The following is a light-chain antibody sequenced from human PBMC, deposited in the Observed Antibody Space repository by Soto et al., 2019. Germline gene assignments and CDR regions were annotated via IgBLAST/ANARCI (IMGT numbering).Light chain of an antibody. V-gene: IGLV2-23*01. CDR1: SSDVGSYNL. Sequence: QSALTQPASVSGSPGQSITISCTGTSSDVGSYNLVSWYQQHPGTAPKLMIYEGSKRPSGVSNRFSGSKSGNTASLTISGLQAEDEAHYYCCSYAGSSTPFGGGTKVTVL. J-gene: IGLJ3*02. CDR3: CSYAGSSTP. CDR2: EGS.